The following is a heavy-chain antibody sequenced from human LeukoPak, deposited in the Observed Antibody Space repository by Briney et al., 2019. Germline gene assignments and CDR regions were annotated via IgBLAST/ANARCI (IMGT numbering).Heavy chain of an antibody. D-gene: IGHD3-10*01. J-gene: IGHJ4*02. CDR3: ARALSYGSGSYYLGY. CDR1: GYTFTGYY. CDR2: INPNSGGT. V-gene: IGHV1-2*02. Sequence: GASVKVSCKASGYTFTGYYMHWVRQAPGQGLEWMGWINPNSGGTNYAQKFQGRVTMTRDTSISTAYMELSRLRSDDTAVYYCARALSYGSGSYYLGYWGQGTLVTVSS.